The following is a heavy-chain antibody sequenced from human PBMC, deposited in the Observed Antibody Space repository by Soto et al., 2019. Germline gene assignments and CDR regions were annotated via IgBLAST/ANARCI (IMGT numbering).Heavy chain of an antibody. Sequence: GGSLRLSCAASGFTFSSYSTSWVRQAPGKGLEWVSGFRTSGDGGTTYYADSVKGRFTISRDNSKNMLFLQMNSLRAEDTAIYYCAKKVNSGPGSQYFDYWGQGTLVTVSS. CDR1: GFTFSSYS. V-gene: IGHV3-23*01. J-gene: IGHJ4*02. CDR3: AKKVNSGPGSQYFDY. CDR2: FRTSGDGGTT. D-gene: IGHD3-10*01.